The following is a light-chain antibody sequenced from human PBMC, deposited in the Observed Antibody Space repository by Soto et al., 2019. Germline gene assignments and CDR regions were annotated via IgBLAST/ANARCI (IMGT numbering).Light chain of an antibody. CDR3: QQYDTLPRT. CDR1: QDISNY. Sequence: DIQMTQSPSSLSASVGDRVTITCQASQDISNYLNWYQQKPAKAPKLLIYDASNLETGVPSSFSGSGSGTYFTFTISSLQPEDIATYYCQQYDTLPRTFGQGTKVEIK. J-gene: IGKJ1*01. CDR2: DAS. V-gene: IGKV1-33*01.